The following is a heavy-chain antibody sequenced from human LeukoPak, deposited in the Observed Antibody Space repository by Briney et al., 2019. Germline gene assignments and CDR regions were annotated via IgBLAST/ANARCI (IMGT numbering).Heavy chain of an antibody. CDR1: GFTFSSYS. V-gene: IGHV3-21*01. D-gene: IGHD2-8*01. Sequence: GGSLRLSCAASGFTFSSYSMNWVRQAPGKGLEWVSSISSSSSYIYYADSVKGRSTISRDNAKNSLYLQMNSLRAEDTAVYYFARILIHAFDIWGQGTMVTVSS. CDR2: ISSSSSYI. J-gene: IGHJ3*02. CDR3: ARILIHAFDI.